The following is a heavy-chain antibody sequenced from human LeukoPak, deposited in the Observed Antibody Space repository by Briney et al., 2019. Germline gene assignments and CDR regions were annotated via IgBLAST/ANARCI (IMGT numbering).Heavy chain of an antibody. CDR2: INPNSGGT. V-gene: IGHV1-2*02. CDR1: GYTFTGYY. D-gene: IGHD4-23*01. CDR3: ARDDYSGNSMRF. J-gene: IGHJ4*02. Sequence: ASVKVSCKASGYTFTGYYIHWVRQAPGQGLEWMGCINPNSGGTNYAQKFQGRVTMTRDASISTAYTELIRLTYDDTAVYYCARDDYSGNSMRFWDQGTLVTVSS.